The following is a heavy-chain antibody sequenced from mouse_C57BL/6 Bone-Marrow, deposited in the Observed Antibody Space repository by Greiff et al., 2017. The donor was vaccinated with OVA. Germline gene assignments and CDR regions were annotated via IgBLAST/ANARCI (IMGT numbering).Heavy chain of an antibody. Sequence: EVNVVESGGGLVKPGGSLKLSCAASGFTFSSYTMSWVRQTPEKRLEWVATISGGGGNTYYPDSVKGRFTISRDNAKNTLYLQMSSLRSEDTALYYCARHLPRYVDVWGTGTTVTVSS. V-gene: IGHV5-9*01. CDR3: ARHLPRYVDV. CDR1: GFTFSSYT. J-gene: IGHJ1*03. CDR2: ISGGGGNT.